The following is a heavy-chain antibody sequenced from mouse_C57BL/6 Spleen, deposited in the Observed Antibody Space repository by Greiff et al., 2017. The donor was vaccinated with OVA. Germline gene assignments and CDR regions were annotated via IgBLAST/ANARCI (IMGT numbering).Heavy chain of an antibody. CDR3: TRSDDYDAVAWFAY. V-gene: IGHV1-15*01. CDR1: GYTFTDYE. Sequence: VKLQESGAELVRPGASVTLSCKASGYTFTDYEMHWVKQTPVHGLEWIGAIDPETGGTAYNQKFKGKAILTADKSSSTAYMELRSLTSEDSAVYYCTRSDDYDAVAWFAYWGQGTLVTVSA. D-gene: IGHD2-4*01. J-gene: IGHJ3*01. CDR2: IDPETGGT.